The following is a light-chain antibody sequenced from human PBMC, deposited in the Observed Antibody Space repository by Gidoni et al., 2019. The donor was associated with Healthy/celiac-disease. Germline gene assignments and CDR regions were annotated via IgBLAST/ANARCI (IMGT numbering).Light chain of an antibody. J-gene: IGLJ3*02. Sequence: QSALTQPPSASGSPGQSVTISCTGTSSDVGGYNYVSWYQQHPGKAPKLMIYEVSTRPSRVPDRFSGSKSGNTASLTVSGLQAEDEADYYCSSYAGSNNLVFGGGTKLTVL. V-gene: IGLV2-8*01. CDR2: EVS. CDR3: SSYAGSNNLV. CDR1: SSDVGGYNY.